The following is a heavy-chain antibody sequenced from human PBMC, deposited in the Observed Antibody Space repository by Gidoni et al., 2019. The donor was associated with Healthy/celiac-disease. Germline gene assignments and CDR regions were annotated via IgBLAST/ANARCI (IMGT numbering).Heavy chain of an antibody. CDR2: INHSGST. D-gene: IGHD2-15*01. CDR3: ARARLYGGNEDY. V-gene: IGHV4-34*01. Sequence: QVQLQQWGAGLLKPSETLSLTCAVYGGSFSGYYWSWIRQPPGKGLEWIGEINHSGSTNYNPSLKSLVTISVDTSKNQFSLKLSSVTAADTAVYYCARARLYGGNEDYWGQGTLVTVSS. CDR1: GGSFSGYY. J-gene: IGHJ4*02.